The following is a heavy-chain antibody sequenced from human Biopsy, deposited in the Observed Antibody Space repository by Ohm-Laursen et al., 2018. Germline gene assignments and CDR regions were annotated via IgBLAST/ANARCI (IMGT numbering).Heavy chain of an antibody. CDR1: GYTFTTYG. D-gene: IGHD5/OR15-5a*01. J-gene: IGHJ4*02. V-gene: IGHV1-18*01. Sequence: ASVKVSCKASGYTFTTYGISWVRQAPGQGLEWMGWVSGYNGNTNYAQKLQGRVTMTIDTSTSTVYMELRSLRSDDTAVYYCARVTLPLYLDYWGQGTRVSVSS. CDR3: ARVTLPLYLDY. CDR2: VSGYNGNT.